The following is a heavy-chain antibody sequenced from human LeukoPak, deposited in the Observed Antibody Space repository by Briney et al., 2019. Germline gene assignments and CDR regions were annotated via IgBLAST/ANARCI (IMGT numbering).Heavy chain of an antibody. V-gene: IGHV3-7*01. CDR1: GFTFSSYA. D-gene: IGHD2/OR15-2a*01. Sequence: GGSLRLSCAASGFTFSSYAMSWVRQAPGKGLEWVANIKQDGSEKYYVDSVKGRFTISRDNAKNSLYLQMSSLRAEDTAVYYCARDFYVVTVAYDYWGQGTLVTVSS. CDR3: ARDFYVVTVAYDY. CDR2: IKQDGSEK. J-gene: IGHJ4*02.